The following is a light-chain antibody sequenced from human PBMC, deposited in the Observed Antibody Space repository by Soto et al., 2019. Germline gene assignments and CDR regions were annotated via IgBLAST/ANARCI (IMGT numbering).Light chain of an antibody. CDR1: QSVQFN. V-gene: IGKV3-15*01. CDR2: GTS. J-gene: IGKJ1*01. CDR3: QQYNNWPPCT. Sequence: EKVLKNSLGTLSLTPGERATLSCRAIQSVQFNYVAWYQQKPGQAPRLLIYGTSTRATGIPARFSGSGSGTEFTLTISSLQSEDFAIYYCQQYNNWPPCTFGQGTKVDIK.